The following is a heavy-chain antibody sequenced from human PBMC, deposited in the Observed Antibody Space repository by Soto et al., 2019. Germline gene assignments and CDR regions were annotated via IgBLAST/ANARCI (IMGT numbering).Heavy chain of an antibody. CDR3: AKESGYYGSGSLDFDY. Sequence: GGSLRLSCAASGFTFSSYGMHWVRQAPGKGLEWVAVISYDGSNKYYADSVKGRFTISRDNSKNTLYLQMNSLRAEDTAVYYCAKESGYYGSGSLDFDYWGQGTLVTVSS. CDR1: GFTFSSYG. D-gene: IGHD3-10*01. V-gene: IGHV3-30*18. CDR2: ISYDGSNK. J-gene: IGHJ4*02.